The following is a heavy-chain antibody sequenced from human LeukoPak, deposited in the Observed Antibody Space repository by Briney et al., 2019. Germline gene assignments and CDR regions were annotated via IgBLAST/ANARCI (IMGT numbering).Heavy chain of an antibody. J-gene: IGHJ4*02. D-gene: IGHD6-25*01. CDR2: IYYSGST. V-gene: IGHV4-61*01. Sequence: KPSETLSLTCTVSGGSVSSGSYYWSWIRQPPGKGLEWIGYIYYSGSTNYNPSLKSRVTISVDTSKNQFSLKLSSVTAADTAVYYCARDGGPPSRRGFDYGGQEPLVTVS. CDR3: ARDGGPPSRRGFDY. CDR1: GGSVSSGSYY.